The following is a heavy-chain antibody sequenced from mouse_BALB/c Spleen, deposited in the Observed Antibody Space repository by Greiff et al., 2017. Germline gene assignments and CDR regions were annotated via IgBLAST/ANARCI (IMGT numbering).Heavy chain of an antibody. Sequence: EVKLMESGGGLVKPGGSLKLSCAASGFTFSSYAMSWVRQSPEKRLEWVAEISSGGSYTYYPDTVTGRFTISRDNAKNTLYLEMSSLRSEDTAMYYCARGGYYDGAYWGQGTLVTVSA. CDR1: GFTFSSYA. D-gene: IGHD2-3*01. CDR3: ARGGYYDGAY. CDR2: ISSGGSYT. J-gene: IGHJ3*01. V-gene: IGHV5-9-4*01.